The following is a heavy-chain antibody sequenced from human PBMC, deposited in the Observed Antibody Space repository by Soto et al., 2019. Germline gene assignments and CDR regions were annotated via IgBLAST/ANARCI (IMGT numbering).Heavy chain of an antibody. CDR1: GYTFTSYG. CDR2: ISAYNGNT. Sequence: QVPLVQSGAEVKKPGASVKVSCKASGYTFTSYGISWVRQAPGQGLECRGWISAYNGNTNYAQKLQGRVPMTTDTSTSTAYMELRSLRSDDTAVYYCARGPSWIQKGGYFDYWGQGTLVTVSS. V-gene: IGHV1-18*01. J-gene: IGHJ4*02. CDR3: ARGPSWIQKGGYFDY. D-gene: IGHD5-18*01.